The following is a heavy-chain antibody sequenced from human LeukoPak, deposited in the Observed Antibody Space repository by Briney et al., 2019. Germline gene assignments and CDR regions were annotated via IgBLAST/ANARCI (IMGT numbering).Heavy chain of an antibody. CDR2: IYYSGST. Sequence: NPSETLSLTCTVSGGSISSSSYYWGWIRQPPGKGLEWIGSIYYSGSTYYNPSLKSRVTISVDTSKNQFSLKLSSVTAADTAVYYCARVIAVAGEGYYFDYWGQGTLVTVSS. J-gene: IGHJ4*02. CDR1: GGSISSSSYY. V-gene: IGHV4-39*07. D-gene: IGHD6-19*01. CDR3: ARVIAVAGEGYYFDY.